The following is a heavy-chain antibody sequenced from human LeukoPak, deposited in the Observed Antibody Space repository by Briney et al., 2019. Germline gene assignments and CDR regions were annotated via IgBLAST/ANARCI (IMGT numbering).Heavy chain of an antibody. CDR3: ARGLSPRNCSGGSCYRMDV. D-gene: IGHD2-15*01. V-gene: IGHV4-39*01. CDR1: GGSISSGGCY. J-gene: IGHJ6*02. Sequence: PSETLSLTCAVSGGSISSGGCYWGWIRQPPGKGLEWIGSRNYGGSAYYSPSLKSRVTMSVDMSKNQFSLKLSSVTAADTAVYYCARGLSPRNCSGGSCYRMDVWGQGTTVTVSS. CDR2: RNYGGSA.